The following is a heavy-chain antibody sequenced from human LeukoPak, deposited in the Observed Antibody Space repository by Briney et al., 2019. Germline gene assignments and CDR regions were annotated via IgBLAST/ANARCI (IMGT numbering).Heavy chain of an antibody. CDR1: GFTFDDYA. J-gene: IGHJ6*02. CDR2: INSDGSST. V-gene: IGHV3-74*01. Sequence: GRSLRLSCTASGFTFDDYAMHWVRQAPGKGLVWVSRINSDGSSTSYADSVKGRFTISRDNAKNTLYLQMNSLRAEDTAVYYCARAYGMDVWGQGTTVTVSS. CDR3: ARAYGMDV.